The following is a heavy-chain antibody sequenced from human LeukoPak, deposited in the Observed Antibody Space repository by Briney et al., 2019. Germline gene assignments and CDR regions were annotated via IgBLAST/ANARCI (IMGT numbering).Heavy chain of an antibody. V-gene: IGHV3-11*01. CDR2: ISSSGSTI. CDR3: ARCERDGYNGVDY. J-gene: IGHJ4*02. CDR1: GFTFSDYY. Sequence: GGSLRLSCAAPGFTFSDYYMSWIRQAPGKGLEWVSYISSSGSTIYYADSVKGRFTISRDNAKNSLYLQMNSLRAEDTAVYYCARCERDGYNGVDYWGQGTLVTVSS. D-gene: IGHD5-24*01.